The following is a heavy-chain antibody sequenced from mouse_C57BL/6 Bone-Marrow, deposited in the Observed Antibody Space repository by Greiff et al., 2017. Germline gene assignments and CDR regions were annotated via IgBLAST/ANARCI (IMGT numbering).Heavy chain of an antibody. CDR1: GSTFTSYW. CDR3: ASLYDGYYAPFDY. CDR2: IDPSDSET. V-gene: IGHV1-52*01. Sequence: QVQLQQPGAELVRPGSSVKLSCKASGSTFTSYWMHWVKQRPIQGLEWIGNIDPSDSETHYNQKFKDKATLTVDKSSSTAYMQLSSLTSEDSAVYYCASLYDGYYAPFDYWGQGTTLTVSS. J-gene: IGHJ2*01. D-gene: IGHD2-3*01.